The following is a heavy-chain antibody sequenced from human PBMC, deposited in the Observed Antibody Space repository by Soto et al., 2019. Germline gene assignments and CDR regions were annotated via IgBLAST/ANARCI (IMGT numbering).Heavy chain of an antibody. D-gene: IGHD5-12*01. CDR2: VKYDGRTT. V-gene: IGHV3-74*01. J-gene: IGHJ6*02. CDR3: ARGLRNYYGVDV. CDR1: GFTFSSHW. Sequence: EVQVVESGGGLVQPGGSLRLSCIASGFTFSSHWMHWVRQAPGKGLVWVSRVKYDGRTTNYADSVKGRFTISRDNAKNTAYLQRNSLRAEATGVYYRARGLRNYYGVDVWGQGTTVTVSS.